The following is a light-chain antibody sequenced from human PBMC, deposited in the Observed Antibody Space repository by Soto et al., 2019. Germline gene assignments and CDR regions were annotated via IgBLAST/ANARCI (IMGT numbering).Light chain of an antibody. CDR3: QTWGTGHVV. V-gene: IGLV4-69*01. CDR2: LNSDGSH. J-gene: IGLJ2*01. Sequence: QSVLTQSPSASASLGASVKLTCTLSSGHSSYAIAWHQQQPEKGPRYLMKLNSDGSHSKGDGIPDRFSGSSSGAERYLTISSLQSEDEADYYCQTWGTGHVVFGGGTKVTVL. CDR1: SGHSSYA.